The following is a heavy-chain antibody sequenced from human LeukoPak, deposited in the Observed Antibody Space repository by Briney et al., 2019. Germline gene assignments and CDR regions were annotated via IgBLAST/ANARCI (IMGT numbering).Heavy chain of an antibody. V-gene: IGHV3-21*01. D-gene: IGHD3-9*01. CDR1: GFTFSSYS. CDR3: AGDYDILTGYAPYYYYGMDV. J-gene: IGHJ6*04. CDR2: ISSSSSYI. Sequence: GGSPRLSRAASGFTFSSYSMNWVRQAPGKGLEWVSSISSSSSYIYYADSVKGRFTISRDNAKNSLYLQMNSLRAEDTAVYYCAGDYDILTGYAPYYYYGMDVWGKGTTVTVSS.